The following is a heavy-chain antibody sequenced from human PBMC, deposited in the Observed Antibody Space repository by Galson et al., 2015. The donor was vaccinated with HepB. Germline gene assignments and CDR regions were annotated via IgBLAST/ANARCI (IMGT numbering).Heavy chain of an antibody. Sequence: SVKVSCKVSGYTLTELSIHWVRQAPGKGLEWMGGFAPEEGETIYAQKFQGRVTMTEDTSTDTAYMELSSLRSEDTAVYYCATYKSYQVLYGDYVGDAFDIWGQGTMVTVSS. CDR3: ATYKSYQVLYGDYVGDAFDI. J-gene: IGHJ3*02. CDR2: FAPEEGET. D-gene: IGHD4-17*01. V-gene: IGHV1-24*01. CDR1: GYTLTELS.